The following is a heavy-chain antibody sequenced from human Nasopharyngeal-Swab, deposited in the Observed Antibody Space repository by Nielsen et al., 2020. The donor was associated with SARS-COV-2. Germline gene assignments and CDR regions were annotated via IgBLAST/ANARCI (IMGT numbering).Heavy chain of an antibody. CDR1: GDTFSSYA. CDR2: IIPIFGTA. D-gene: IGHD6-13*01. J-gene: IGHJ6*02. CDR3: ARYSSSWLYYYGMDV. V-gene: IGHV1-69*13. Sequence: SVKVSCKASGDTFSSYAISWVRQAPGQGLEWMGGIIPIFGTANYAQKFQGRVTITADESTSTAYMELSSLRSEDTAVYYCARYSSSWLYYYGMDVWGQGTTVTVSS.